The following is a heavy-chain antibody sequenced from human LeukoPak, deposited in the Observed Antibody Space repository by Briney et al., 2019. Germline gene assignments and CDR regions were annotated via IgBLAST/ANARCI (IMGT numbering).Heavy chain of an antibody. D-gene: IGHD2-21*01. Sequence: GGSLRLSCAASGFTFSDYYMSWIRQAPGKGLEWVSYISSSGSTIYYADSVKGRFTISRDNAKNSLYLQMNSLRAEDTAVYYCARELCGGDCYSYGMDVWGQGTTVTVSS. CDR3: ARELCGGDCYSYGMDV. CDR2: ISSSGSTI. J-gene: IGHJ6*02. CDR1: GFTFSDYY. V-gene: IGHV3-11*01.